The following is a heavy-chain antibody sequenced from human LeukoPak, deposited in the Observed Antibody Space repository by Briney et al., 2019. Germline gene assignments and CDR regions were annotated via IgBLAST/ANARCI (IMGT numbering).Heavy chain of an antibody. V-gene: IGHV3-33*01. CDR2: ICHDGRNE. Sequence: PGASLTLSCKASGFGLINHGIHWVRQAPGKGPEWLATICHDGRNEEYGDSVKGRVTISRDNSKSTLYLQNTSLRDEDTAVYFCARGRYRGYDYVLYSWGQGTLVTGSS. CDR3: ARGRYRGYDYVLYS. D-gene: IGHD5-12*01. J-gene: IGHJ4*02. CDR1: GFGLINHG.